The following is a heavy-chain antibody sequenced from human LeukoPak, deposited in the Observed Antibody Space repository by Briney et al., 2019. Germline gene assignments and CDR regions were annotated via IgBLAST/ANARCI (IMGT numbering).Heavy chain of an antibody. Sequence: KSSETLSLTCTVSGFSISHGYYWGWVRQSPGKGLEWIGSIYHSGSTNYNPSLKSRVTISVDKSKNQFSLKLSSVTAADTAVYYCARSGPAARLRLVSEYYFDCWGQGTLVTVSS. J-gene: IGHJ4*02. CDR1: GFSISHGYY. CDR3: ARSGPAARLRLVSEYYFDC. CDR2: IYHSGST. V-gene: IGHV4-38-2*02. D-gene: IGHD2-2*01.